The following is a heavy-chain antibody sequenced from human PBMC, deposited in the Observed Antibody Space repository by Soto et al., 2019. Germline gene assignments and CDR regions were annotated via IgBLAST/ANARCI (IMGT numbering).Heavy chain of an antibody. CDR2: ISSSSSTI. CDR3: AKEKISTSCCNWFDP. CDR1: GFIFSTYS. D-gene: IGHD2-2*01. Sequence: GGSLRLSCAASGFIFSTYSMTWVRQGPGKGLEWVSYISSSSSTIFYTDSVKGRFTISRDNSKNTLYLQMNSLRAEDTAVYYCAKEKISTSCCNWFDPWGQGTLVTVSS. J-gene: IGHJ5*02. V-gene: IGHV3-48*01.